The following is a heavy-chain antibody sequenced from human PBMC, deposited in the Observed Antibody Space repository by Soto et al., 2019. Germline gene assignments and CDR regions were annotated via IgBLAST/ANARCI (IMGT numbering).Heavy chain of an antibody. D-gene: IGHD5-18*01. CDR1: GGTFSSYA. Sequence: SVKVSCKASGGTFSSYAISWVRQAPGQGLEWMGGIIPIFGTANYAQKFQGRVTITADESTSTAYMELSSLRSEDTAVYYCARDLDTAMVPNYYYGMDVWGQGTTVTVSS. J-gene: IGHJ6*02. CDR2: IIPIFGTA. V-gene: IGHV1-69*13. CDR3: ARDLDTAMVPNYYYGMDV.